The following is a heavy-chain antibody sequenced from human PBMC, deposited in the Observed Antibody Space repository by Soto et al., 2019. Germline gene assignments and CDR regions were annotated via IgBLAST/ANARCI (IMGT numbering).Heavy chain of an antibody. Sequence: EVQLLESGGGLVQPGGFLRLSCAASGFTFSNYAMSWVRQAPGKGLEWVSAISGSGSDTYYADSVKGRFTISRDNSRDTVYLQMNSLTADDTAVYYCAHYSWERSGYWVVWGQGALVTVSS. V-gene: IGHV3-23*01. CDR1: GFTFSNYA. D-gene: IGHD3-3*01. CDR3: AHYSWERSGYWVV. CDR2: ISGSGSDT. J-gene: IGHJ4*02.